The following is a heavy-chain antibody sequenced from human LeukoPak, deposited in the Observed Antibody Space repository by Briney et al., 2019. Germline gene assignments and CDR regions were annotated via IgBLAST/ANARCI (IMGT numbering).Heavy chain of an antibody. CDR3: ATWRTAKTGFDY. CDR1: GGSINSYY. J-gene: IGHJ4*02. CDR2: IYYSGST. D-gene: IGHD1-1*01. Sequence: PSETLSLTCTVSGGSINSYYWSWIRQPPGKGLEWIGYIYYSGSTSYNPSLKSRVTISVDTSKNQFSLKLSSVTAADTAVYYCATWRTAKTGFDYWGQGTLVTVSS. V-gene: IGHV4-59*08.